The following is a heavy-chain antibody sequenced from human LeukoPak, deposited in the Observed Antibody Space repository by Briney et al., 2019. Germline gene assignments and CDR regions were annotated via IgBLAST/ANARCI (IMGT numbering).Heavy chain of an antibody. Sequence: SETLSLTCTVSGYSISSGYYWGWIRQPPGKGLEWIGSIYHSGSTYYNPSLKSRVTISVDTSKNQFSLKLSSVTAADTAVYYCARGRLPDSVNDYWGQGTLVTVSS. CDR2: IYHSGST. CDR1: GYSISSGYY. J-gene: IGHJ4*02. V-gene: IGHV4-38-2*02. CDR3: ARGRLPDSVNDY. D-gene: IGHD2-2*01.